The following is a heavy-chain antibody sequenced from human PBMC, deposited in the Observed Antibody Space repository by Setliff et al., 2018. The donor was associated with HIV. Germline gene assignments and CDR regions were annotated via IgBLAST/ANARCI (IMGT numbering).Heavy chain of an antibody. J-gene: IGHJ6*03. Sequence: SETLSLTCAVYGESFNTYFWSWIRQPAGKGLEWIGHFYTSRITNYNPSLKSRVAISLDKSKNQFSLKLSSVTAADTAVYYCAREAGYCSSISCYRNYYYMDVWGKGTTVTVSS. CDR3: AREAGYCSSISCYRNYYYMDV. V-gene: IGHV4-4*07. D-gene: IGHD2-2*01. CDR2: FYTSRIT. CDR1: GESFNTYF.